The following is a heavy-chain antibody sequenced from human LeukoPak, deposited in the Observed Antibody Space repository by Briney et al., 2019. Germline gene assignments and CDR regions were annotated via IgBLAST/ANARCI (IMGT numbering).Heavy chain of an antibody. V-gene: IGHV3-7*01. Sequence: HPGGSLRLSCAGSGFTFSDFWMTWVRQTPGKGLEWVANIKEDGTEKSLVDSAKGRFTISRDNTKNLLFLEMNNLRGDDTAIYYCVRESRPGGAMGLYHNLDYWGQGTLVAVSS. CDR3: VRESRPGGAMGLYHNLDY. CDR1: GFTFSDFW. J-gene: IGHJ4*02. CDR2: IKEDGTEK. D-gene: IGHD1-1*01.